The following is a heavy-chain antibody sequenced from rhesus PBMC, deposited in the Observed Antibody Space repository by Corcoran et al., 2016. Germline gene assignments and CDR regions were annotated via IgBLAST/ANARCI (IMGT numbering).Heavy chain of an antibody. J-gene: IGHJ4*01. CDR3: RGGNWEVDY. D-gene: IGHD6-25*01. V-gene: IGHV3S5*01. CDR2: INSDGGST. CDR1: GFTFRSYG. Sequence: EVQLVETGGGLVQPGGSLKLSCVASGFTFRSYGMSWVRKAPGKGLEWVSGINSDGGSTYYADSVKGRFTISIDKSKNTLSLQMNSLRPEDTAVYYCRGGNWEVDYWGQGVLVTVSS.